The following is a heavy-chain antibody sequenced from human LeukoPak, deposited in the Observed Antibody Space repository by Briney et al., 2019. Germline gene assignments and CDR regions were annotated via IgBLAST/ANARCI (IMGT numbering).Heavy chain of an antibody. CDR3: ARAWFGELSRYYYYYGMDV. CDR1: GYTFTSYG. J-gene: IGHJ6*02. Sequence: ASVKVSCKASGYTFTSYGISWVRQAPGQGLEWMGWISAYNGNTNFAQKLQGRVTMTTDTSTSTAYMELRSLRSDDTAVYYCARAWFGELSRYYYYYGMDVWGQGTTVTVSS. V-gene: IGHV1-18*01. D-gene: IGHD3-10*01. CDR2: ISAYNGNT.